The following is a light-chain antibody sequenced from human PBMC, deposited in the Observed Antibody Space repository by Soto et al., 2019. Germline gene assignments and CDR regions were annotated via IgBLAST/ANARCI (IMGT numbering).Light chain of an antibody. J-gene: IGKJ3*01. Sequence: QMTQSPSTVSASVGVSVTITCRADQRVYNWLAWYQQKPGKAPKLLMSNVSTLETGVSSRFRGSGFGTEFTLAITSLQPDDFGTYYCQQYNSYVSFGPGTRV. CDR2: NVS. CDR3: QQYNSYVS. V-gene: IGKV1-5*01. CDR1: QRVYNW.